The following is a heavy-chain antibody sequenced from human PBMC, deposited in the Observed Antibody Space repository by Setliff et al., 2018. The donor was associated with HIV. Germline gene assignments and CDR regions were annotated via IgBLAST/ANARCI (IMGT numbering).Heavy chain of an antibody. CDR3: ARGRAEYVAVAVMGSWFDP. CDR2: IHHSGST. Sequence: PSETLSLTCTVSGGSISTYYWIWVRQPPGKRLEWIGYIHHSGSTNYNPSLKSRVTMSVDTSKNHFSLKLSSVTAADTAVYYCARGRAEYVAVAVMGSWFDPWGQGTLVTVSS. D-gene: IGHD6-19*01. J-gene: IGHJ5*02. CDR1: GGSISTYY. V-gene: IGHV4-59*08.